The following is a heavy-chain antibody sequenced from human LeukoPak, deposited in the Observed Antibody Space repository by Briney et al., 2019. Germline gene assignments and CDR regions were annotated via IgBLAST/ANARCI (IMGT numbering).Heavy chain of an antibody. V-gene: IGHV3-7*01. CDR2: IKQDGSGK. D-gene: IGHD3-16*01. J-gene: IGHJ4*02. Sequence: PGGSLRLSCAASGFTFSSYWMSWVRQAPGKGLEWVANIKQDGSGKYYVDSVKGRFTISRDNAKNSLYLQMNSLRAEDTAVYYCARDRRDLGLIYFGYWGQGTLVTVSS. CDR1: GFTFSSYW. CDR3: ARDRRDLGLIYFGY.